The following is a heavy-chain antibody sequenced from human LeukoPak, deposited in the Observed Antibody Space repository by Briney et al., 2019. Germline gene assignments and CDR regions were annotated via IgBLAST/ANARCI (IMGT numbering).Heavy chain of an antibody. V-gene: IGHV4-4*07. CDR1: GGSISSYY. CDR3: ARNYYGSSGYYLFDY. Sequence: SETLSLTCTVSGGSISSYYWSWIRQPAGKGLEWIGRTYTSGSTNYNPSLKSRVTMSVDTSKNQFSLKLSSVTAADTAVYYCARNYYGSSGYYLFDYWGQGTLVTVSS. J-gene: IGHJ4*02. D-gene: IGHD3-22*01. CDR2: TYTSGST.